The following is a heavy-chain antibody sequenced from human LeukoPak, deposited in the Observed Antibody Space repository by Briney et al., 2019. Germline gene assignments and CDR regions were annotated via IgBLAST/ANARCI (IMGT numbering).Heavy chain of an antibody. CDR3: ARRYCSGSNFYSTFDY. Sequence: SGPTLVKPTQTPTLTCTFSGFSLSTNGVGVAWIRQPPGKALEWLAVIYWDDIERYSPSLKSRLTITKDTSKNQVVLTLTSMDPVDTATYYCARRYCSGSNFYSTFDYWGQGTLVTVSS. V-gene: IGHV2-5*02. CDR1: GFSLSTNGVG. D-gene: IGHD2-15*01. J-gene: IGHJ4*02. CDR2: IYWDDIE.